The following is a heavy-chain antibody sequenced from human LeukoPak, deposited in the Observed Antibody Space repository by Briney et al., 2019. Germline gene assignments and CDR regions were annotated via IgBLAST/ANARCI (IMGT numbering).Heavy chain of an antibody. CDR2: INSDGSST. CDR3: ARDPGYCSSTSCHSYYSHGMDV. V-gene: IGHV3-74*01. Sequence: QPGGSLRLSCAASGFTFSSYWMHWVRQAPGKGLVWVSRINSDGSSTSYADSVKGRFTISRDNAKNTLYLQMNSLRAEDTAVYYCARDPGYCSSTSCHSYYSHGMDVWGKGTTVTVSS. D-gene: IGHD2-2*01. J-gene: IGHJ6*04. CDR1: GFTFSSYW.